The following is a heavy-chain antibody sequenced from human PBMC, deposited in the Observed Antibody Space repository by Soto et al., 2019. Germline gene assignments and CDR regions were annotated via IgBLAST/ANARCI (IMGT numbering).Heavy chain of an antibody. D-gene: IGHD2-2*01. V-gene: IGHV3-53*01. J-gene: IGHJ6*02. CDR2: IYRGESK. CDR3: ASPPFYGSFTSGTDYYYFCMVD. CDR1: GFTVSSNY. Sequence: GGSLRLSCEASGFTVSSNYMSWVRPAPGKGLEWVSVIYRGESKLYADAVKGGFTISRDNFKNTLYLQMNSLRAEDTAVYYCASPPFYGSFTSGTDYYYFCMVDLDQATTLSVTS.